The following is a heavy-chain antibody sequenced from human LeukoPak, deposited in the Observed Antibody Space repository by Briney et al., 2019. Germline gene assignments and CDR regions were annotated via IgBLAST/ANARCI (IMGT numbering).Heavy chain of an antibody. V-gene: IGHV1-69*04. Sequence: ASVKVSCKASGGTFSSYAISWVRQAPGQGLEWMGRTIPILGIANYAQKFQGRVTITADKSTSTAYMELSSLRSEDSAVYYCASEAGSSWYDYWGQGTLVTVSS. CDR1: GGTFSSYA. CDR3: ASEAGSSWYDY. J-gene: IGHJ4*02. D-gene: IGHD6-13*01. CDR2: TIPILGIA.